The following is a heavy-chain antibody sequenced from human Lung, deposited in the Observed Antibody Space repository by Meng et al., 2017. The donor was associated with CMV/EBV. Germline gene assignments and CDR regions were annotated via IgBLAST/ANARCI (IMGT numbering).Heavy chain of an antibody. CDR2: ISYDGSNK. V-gene: IGHV3-30-3*01. CDR1: GFTFSSYA. CDR3: ARVELRFLEWSGFDY. J-gene: IGHJ4*02. Sequence: GESLKISCAASGFTFSSYAMHWVRQAPGKGLEWVAVISYDGSNKYYADSVKDRFTISRDNSKNTLYLQMNSLGAEDTAVYYCARVELRFLEWSGFDYWGQGTLVTVSS. D-gene: IGHD3-3*01.